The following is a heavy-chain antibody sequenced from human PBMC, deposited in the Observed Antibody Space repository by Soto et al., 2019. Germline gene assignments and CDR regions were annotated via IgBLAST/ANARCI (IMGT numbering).Heavy chain of an antibody. CDR1: GFTFSSYG. CDR3: AKSLTHPGRDGYIVDAFDI. Sequence: GGSLRLSCAASGFTFSSYGMHWVRQAPGKGLEWVAVISYDGSNKYYADSVKGRFTISRDNSKNTLYLQMNSLRAEDTAVYYCAKSLTHPGRDGYIVDAFDIWGQGTMVTVSS. D-gene: IGHD5-12*01. CDR2: ISYDGSNK. J-gene: IGHJ3*02. V-gene: IGHV3-30*18.